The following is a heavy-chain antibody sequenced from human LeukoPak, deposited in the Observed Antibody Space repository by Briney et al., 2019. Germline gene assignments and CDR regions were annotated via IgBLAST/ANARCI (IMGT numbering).Heavy chain of an antibody. D-gene: IGHD7-27*01. J-gene: IGHJ3*02. CDR1: GYSFTSYW. V-gene: IGHV5-51*01. CDR3: ARSTSWGTFDI. Sequence: GESLKISCKGSGYSFTSYWIGWVRQMPGKGLEWMGIIYPDDSDTRYSPSFQGQVTFSADKSITTSYLQWSSLKASDSAMYYCARSTSWGTFDIWGQGTMVTVSS. CDR2: IYPDDSDT.